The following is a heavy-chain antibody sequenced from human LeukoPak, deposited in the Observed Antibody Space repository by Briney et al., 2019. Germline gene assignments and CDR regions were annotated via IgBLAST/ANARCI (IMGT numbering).Heavy chain of an antibody. D-gene: IGHD3-9*01. CDR1: GYTFTGYY. J-gene: IGHJ5*02. CDR2: INPNSGGT. V-gene: IGHV1-2*02. Sequence: ASVKVSCKASGYTFTGYYMHWVRQAPGQGLEWMGWINPNSGGTNYAQKFQGRVTMTRDTSISTAYMELSRLRFDDTAVYYCARVRRYFDWFNWFDPWGQGTLVTVSS. CDR3: ARVRRYFDWFNWFDP.